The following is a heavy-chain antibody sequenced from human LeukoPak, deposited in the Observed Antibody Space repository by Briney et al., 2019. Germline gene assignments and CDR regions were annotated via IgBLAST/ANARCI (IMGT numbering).Heavy chain of an antibody. J-gene: IGHJ4*02. CDR1: GFTFGDYA. D-gene: IGHD3-3*01. CDR2: IRSKAYGGTT. Sequence: PGGSLRLSCTASGFTFGDYAMSWFRQAPGKGLEWVGFIRSKAYGGTTEYAASVKGRFTISRDDSKSIAYLQMNSLKTEDTAVYYCTRDRDDFWSGYPSFDYWGQGTLVTVSS. CDR3: TRDRDDFWSGYPSFDY. V-gene: IGHV3-49*03.